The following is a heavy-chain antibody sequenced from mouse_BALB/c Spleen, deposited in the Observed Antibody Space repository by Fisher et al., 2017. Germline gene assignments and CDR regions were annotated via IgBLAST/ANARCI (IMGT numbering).Heavy chain of an antibody. CDR3: ARKENYYGHHSYWYAMDY. D-gene: IGHD1-2*01. J-gene: IGHJ4*01. Sequence: RFTISRDNAKNTLYLQMSSLKSEDTAMYYCARKENYYGHHSYWYAMDYWGQGTSVTVSS. V-gene: IGHV5-12-2*01.